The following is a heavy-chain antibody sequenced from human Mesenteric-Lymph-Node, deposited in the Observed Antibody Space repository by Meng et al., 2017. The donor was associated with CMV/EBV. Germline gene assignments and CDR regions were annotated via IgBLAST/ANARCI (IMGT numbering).Heavy chain of an antibody. CDR3: ARGEIVVVPAAILGWFDP. J-gene: IGHJ5*02. CDR2: INAGNGDT. D-gene: IGHD2-2*01. CDR1: YTFTSYA. V-gene: IGHV1-3*01. Sequence: YTFTSYAMHWVRQAPGQRMEWMGGINAGNGDTKYSQKFQGRVTITRDTAASTDYMELSSMRSEDTAVYYCARGEIVVVPAAILGWFDPWGQGTLVTVSS.